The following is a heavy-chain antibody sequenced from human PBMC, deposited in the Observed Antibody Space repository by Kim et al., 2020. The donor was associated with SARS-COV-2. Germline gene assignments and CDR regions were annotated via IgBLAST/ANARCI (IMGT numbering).Heavy chain of an antibody. Sequence: ARKFQGRVTITADKSTSTAYMELSSLRSEDTAVYYCARAGGSGIRDYFDYWGQGTLVTVSS. CDR3: ARAGGSGIRDYFDY. J-gene: IGHJ4*02. D-gene: IGHD3-10*01. V-gene: IGHV1-69*04.